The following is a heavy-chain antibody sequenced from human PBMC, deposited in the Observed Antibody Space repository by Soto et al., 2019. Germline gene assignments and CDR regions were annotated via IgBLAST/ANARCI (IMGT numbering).Heavy chain of an antibody. V-gene: IGHV3-23*01. CDR2: ISGSGGST. D-gene: IGHD2-2*01. CDR1: GVTFTRYS. Sequence: PGGSLRLSCAACGVTFTRYSMNGVRQAPGKGLEWVSAISGSGGSTYYADSVKGRFTISRDNSKNTLYLQMNSLRAEDTAVYYCAKDTLDIVVVPAATDKAQTVYYYSGMDVWGQGTTVTVSS. J-gene: IGHJ6*02. CDR3: AKDTLDIVVVPAATDKAQTVYYYSGMDV.